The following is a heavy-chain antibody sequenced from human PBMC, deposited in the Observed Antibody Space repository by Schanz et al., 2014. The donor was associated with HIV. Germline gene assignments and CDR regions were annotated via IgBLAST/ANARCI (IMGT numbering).Heavy chain of an antibody. D-gene: IGHD6-6*01. CDR1: GYTFTDYD. J-gene: IGHJ5*02. V-gene: IGHV1-8*01. Sequence: QVQLVQSGAEVKKPGASVKVSCKASGYTFTDYDISWVRQATGQGLEWMGWMNPNSGHTGYAQKFQGRVDMTRTTSISTAYMELRGLTSEDTAVYFCARARAKIEGRPVGNWFDPWGQGTLVTVSS. CDR3: ARARAKIEGRPVGNWFDP. CDR2: MNPNSGHT.